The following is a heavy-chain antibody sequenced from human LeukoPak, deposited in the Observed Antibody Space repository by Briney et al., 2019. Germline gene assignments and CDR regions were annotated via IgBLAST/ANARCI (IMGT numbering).Heavy chain of an antibody. V-gene: IGHV3-7*02. CDR3: GRSAINGECTYLYY. Sequence: GGSLTLSCASTGFTFGNCWMTCVGQAPGKGLEWVANMKQDGSEKNYVDSVKGRFTISRDNGKNSLYLQMNSLRAEDTAVYYCGRSAINGECTYLYYWGQGALVTVSS. CDR1: GFTFGNCW. J-gene: IGHJ4*02. D-gene: IGHD4-17*01. CDR2: MKQDGSEK.